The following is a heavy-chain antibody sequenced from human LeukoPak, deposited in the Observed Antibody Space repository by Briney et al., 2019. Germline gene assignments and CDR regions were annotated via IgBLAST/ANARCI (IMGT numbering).Heavy chain of an antibody. CDR3: AKLVFGDSSGFVGY. Sequence: GGSLRLSCAASGFTFSSYAISWVRQAPGKGLEWVSAISGSGGSTYYADSVKGRFTISRDNSKNTLYLQMNSLRAEDAAVYYCAKLVFGDSSGFVGYWGQGTLVTVSS. D-gene: IGHD3-22*01. V-gene: IGHV3-23*01. CDR2: ISGSGGST. J-gene: IGHJ4*02. CDR1: GFTFSSYA.